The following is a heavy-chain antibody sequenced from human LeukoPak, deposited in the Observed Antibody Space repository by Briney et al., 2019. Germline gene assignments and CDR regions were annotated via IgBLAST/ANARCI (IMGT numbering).Heavy chain of an antibody. D-gene: IGHD6-13*01. CDR2: IKQDGSEK. CDR1: GFTFSSYW. J-gene: IGHJ4*02. CDR3: ARDPLYSSSWTDY. V-gene: IGHV3-7*01. Sequence: GGSLRLSCAASGFTFSSYWMSWVRQAPGKGLEWVANIKQDGSEKYYVDSVKGRFTISKDNAKNSLYLQMNSLRAEDTAVYYCARDPLYSSSWTDYWGQGTLVTVSS.